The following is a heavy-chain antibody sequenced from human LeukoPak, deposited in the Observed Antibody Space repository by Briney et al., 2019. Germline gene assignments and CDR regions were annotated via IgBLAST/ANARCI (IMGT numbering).Heavy chain of an antibody. J-gene: IGHJ6*03. CDR2: VYTSGST. CDR3: ARVYTGSSWDYYYYMDV. D-gene: IGHD6-13*01. V-gene: IGHV4-4*07. CDR1: GGSISRYY. Sequence: SETLSLTCTVSGGSISRYYWSWIRQPAGKGLEWIGRVYTSGSTTYNPSLKSRVTISVDTSKNQFSLRLSSVTAADTALYYCARVYTGSSWDYYYYMDVWGKGTTVTVSS.